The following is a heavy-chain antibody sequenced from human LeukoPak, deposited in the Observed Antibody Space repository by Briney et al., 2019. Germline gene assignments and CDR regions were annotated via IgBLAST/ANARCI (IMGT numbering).Heavy chain of an antibody. D-gene: IGHD3-10*01. CDR3: ARDKEGSLDY. V-gene: IGHV3-74*01. CDR2: ITSDGSST. J-gene: IGHJ4*02. Sequence: PGGSLRLSCAASGFTFSTNWMHWVRQAPGKGLVWVSHITSDGSSTRYADSVKGRFTISRDNAENTLYLQMNSLGDEDTAVYYCARDKEGSLDYWGQGTLVTVSS. CDR1: GFTFSTNW.